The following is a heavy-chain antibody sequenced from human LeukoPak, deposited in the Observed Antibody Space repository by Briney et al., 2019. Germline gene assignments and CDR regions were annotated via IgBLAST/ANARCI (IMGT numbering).Heavy chain of an antibody. V-gene: IGHV3-33*01. CDR3: ARDRPSGSYYFDY. D-gene: IGHD1-26*01. Sequence: PGGSLRLSCAASGFIFSSYGMNWVRQAPGKGLEWVAIIWFDGSNKYYADSVKGRFTISRDNSKNTLYLQMNSLRAEDTAVYYCARDRPSGSYYFDYWGQGTLVTVSS. CDR2: IWFDGSNK. J-gene: IGHJ4*02. CDR1: GFIFSSYG.